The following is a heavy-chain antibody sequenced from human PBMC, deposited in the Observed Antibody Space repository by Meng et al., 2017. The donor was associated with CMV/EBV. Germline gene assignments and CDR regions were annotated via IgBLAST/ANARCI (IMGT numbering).Heavy chain of an antibody. Sequence: SVHVSCKASGGTFSSYAICWVRQAPGQGLEWMGGIIPIFGTANYAQKFQGRVTITTDESTSTAYMELSSLRSEDTAVYYRASCLHVECIAAAGTCSSFQHWGQGTLVTVSS. CDR2: IIPIFGTA. CDR3: ASCLHVECIAAAGTCSSFQH. V-gene: IGHV1-69*05. D-gene: IGHD6-13*01. J-gene: IGHJ1*01. CDR1: GGTFSSYA.